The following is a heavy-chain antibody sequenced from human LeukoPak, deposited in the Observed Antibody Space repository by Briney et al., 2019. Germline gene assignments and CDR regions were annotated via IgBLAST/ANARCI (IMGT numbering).Heavy chain of an antibody. J-gene: IGHJ6*02. CDR1: GGSISSYY. D-gene: IGHD3-16*01. CDR3: ARDIRAPRFDYYYGMDV. Sequence: SETLSLTCTVSGGSISSYYWSWIRQPPGKGLEWIGYIYYSGSTNYNPSLKSRVTISVDTSKNQFSLKLSSVTAADTAVYYCARDIRAPRFDYYYGMDVWGQGTTVTVSS. CDR2: IYYSGST. V-gene: IGHV4-59*01.